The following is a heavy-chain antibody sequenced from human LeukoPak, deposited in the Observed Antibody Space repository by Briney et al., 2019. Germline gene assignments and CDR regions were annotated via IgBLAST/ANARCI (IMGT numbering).Heavy chain of an antibody. CDR3: ARVGVGYSYRAAFDY. J-gene: IGHJ4*02. CDR2: INHSGST. V-gene: IGHV4-34*01. Sequence: SETLSLTCAVYGGSFSGYYWSWIRQPPGKGLEWIGEINHSGSTNYNPSLKSRVTISVDTSKNQFSLKLSSVTAADTAVYYCARVGVGYSYRAAFDYWSQGTLVTVSS. D-gene: IGHD5-18*01. CDR1: GGSFSGYY.